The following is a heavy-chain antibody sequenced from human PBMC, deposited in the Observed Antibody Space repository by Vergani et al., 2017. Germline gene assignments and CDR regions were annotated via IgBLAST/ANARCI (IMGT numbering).Heavy chain of an antibody. Sequence: QVQLQESGPGLVKPSQTLSLTCTVSGGSISSGGYYWSWIRQHPGKGLEWIGYIYYSGSTYYNPSLKSRVTISVDTSKNQFSLKLSSVTAADTAVYYCARDDGYSYGYDLDDFDIWGQGTMVTVSS. D-gene: IGHD5-18*01. CDR1: GGSISSGGYY. J-gene: IGHJ3*02. V-gene: IGHV4-31*03. CDR3: ARDDGYSYGYDLDDFDI. CDR2: IYYSGST.